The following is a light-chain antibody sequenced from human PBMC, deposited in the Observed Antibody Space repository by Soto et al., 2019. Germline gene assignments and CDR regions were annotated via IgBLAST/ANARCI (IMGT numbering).Light chain of an antibody. CDR3: QHYSNWPRT. J-gene: IGKJ1*01. V-gene: IGKV3-15*01. Sequence: EIVMTQSPATLSVSPGERATLSCRASQSVSSNLAWYQQKPGQAPRLPIYGASTRATGIPARFSGSGSGTELTFTISSLQSEDFSVYYWQHYSNWPRTFGQGTKVEIK. CDR2: GAS. CDR1: QSVSSN.